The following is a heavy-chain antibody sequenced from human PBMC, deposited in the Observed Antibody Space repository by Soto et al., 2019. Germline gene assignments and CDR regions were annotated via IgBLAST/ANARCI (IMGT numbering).Heavy chain of an antibody. J-gene: IGHJ4*02. V-gene: IGHV4-34*01. CDR3: ARGNYDILTGYLYYFDY. CDR2: INHSGST. Sequence: SETLSLTCAVYGGSFSGYYWSWIRQPPGKGLEWIGEINHSGSTNYNPSLKSRVTISVDTSKNQFSLKLSSVTAADTAVYYCARGNYDILTGYLYYFDYWGQATLVTVS. CDR1: GGSFSGYY. D-gene: IGHD3-9*01.